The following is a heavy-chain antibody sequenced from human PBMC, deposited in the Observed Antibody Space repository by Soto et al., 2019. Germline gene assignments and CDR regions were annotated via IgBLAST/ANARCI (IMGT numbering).Heavy chain of an antibody. CDR2: VYYSGST. Sequence: SETLSLTCTFTCDSVNSYYWSWMRPPPWKGLECMGYVYYSGSTNYNPSLKSRVTISVDTSKNQISLRLKSVTAADTAVYYCARAETSGIHYFDYWGQGSRVTVSS. V-gene: IGHV4-59*02. D-gene: IGHD6-13*01. J-gene: IGHJ4*02. CDR1: CDSVNSYY. CDR3: ARAETSGIHYFDY.